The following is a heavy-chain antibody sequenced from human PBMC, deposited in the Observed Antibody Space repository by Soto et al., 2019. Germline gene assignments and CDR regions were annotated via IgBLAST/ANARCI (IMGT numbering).Heavy chain of an antibody. D-gene: IGHD3-22*01. CDR1: AFTFNNYA. J-gene: IGHJ4*02. Sequence: EVQLLESGGGLVQPGGSLSLSCAASAFTFNNYAMSWVRQAPGKGLEWVSGIGGSGRTTYYADSVKGRFTISRDNSNNTLFLQMNSLRAEDTAVDYCAKRRYSDSSGDFYDYWGQGTLVTVSS. CDR3: AKRRYSDSSGDFYDY. V-gene: IGHV3-23*01. CDR2: IGGSGRTT.